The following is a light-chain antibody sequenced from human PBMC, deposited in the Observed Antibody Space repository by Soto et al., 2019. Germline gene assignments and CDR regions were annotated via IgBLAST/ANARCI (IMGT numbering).Light chain of an antibody. CDR1: QDITNY. J-gene: IGKJ4*01. CDR3: QQFDNLPLT. V-gene: IGKV1-33*01. Sequence: DIQMTQSPSSLSASVGERVTITCQASQDITNYLNWYQQKPGKAPKILIYDASVLEAGVPSRFSGGGSGTHFPLTITSLQAEDVATYYCQQFDNLPLTFGGGTNLEIK. CDR2: DAS.